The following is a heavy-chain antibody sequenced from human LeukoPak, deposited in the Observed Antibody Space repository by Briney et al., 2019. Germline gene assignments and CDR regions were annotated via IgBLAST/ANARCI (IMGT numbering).Heavy chain of an antibody. J-gene: IGHJ4*02. Sequence: GGSLRLSCAASGITVSSNFMSWVRQAPGRRLEWVSVISSRGGTYYADSVKGRFTISRDNSKNTLYLQMNSLRAEDTAVYYCARDTPPDYWGQGTLVTVSS. CDR3: ARDTPPDY. CDR1: GITVSSNF. CDR2: ISSRGGT. V-gene: IGHV3-53*01.